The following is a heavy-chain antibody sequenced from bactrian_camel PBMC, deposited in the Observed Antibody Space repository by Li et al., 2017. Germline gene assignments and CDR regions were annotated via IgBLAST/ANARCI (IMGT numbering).Heavy chain of an antibody. CDR2: INTGDGST. D-gene: IGHD2*01. Sequence: QVQLVESGGGLVQLGGSLRLSCAASGFTFGSGMMHWVRQAPGKGLEWVSGINTGDGSTYYVDTVNGRFTISRDNTKNMLYLQMYSLKSEDTALYYCANTIHTPDGGFWGQGTQVTVS. V-gene: IGHV3S1*01. J-gene: IGHJ6*01. CDR3: ANTIHTPDGGF. CDR1: GFTFGSGM.